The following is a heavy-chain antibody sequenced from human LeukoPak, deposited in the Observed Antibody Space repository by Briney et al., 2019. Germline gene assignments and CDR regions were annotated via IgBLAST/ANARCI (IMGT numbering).Heavy chain of an antibody. V-gene: IGHV3-30*02. CDR1: GFFFRSCG. CDR3: AKGAGVGFDY. J-gene: IGHJ4*02. D-gene: IGHD3-3*01. Sequence: GGSLRLSCAASGFFFRSCGMHWVRQAPGKGLEWVAFIQYDGSNKYYADSVKGRFTISRDNSKNTLFLQMNSLRAADTAVYYCAKGAGVGFDYWGQGTLVTVSS. CDR2: IQYDGSNK.